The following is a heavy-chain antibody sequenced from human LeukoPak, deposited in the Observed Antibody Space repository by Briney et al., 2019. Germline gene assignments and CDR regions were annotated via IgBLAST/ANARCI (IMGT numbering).Heavy chain of an antibody. V-gene: IGHV3-21*01. J-gene: IGHJ4*02. Sequence: GGSLRLSCALFGFTFSAYTMNWVRQAPGKGLEWGSSISLSSTYIFYADSVKGRFTISRDNAKNSLYLQMNSLRAEDSANYYCARQSTHCSGASWYQFYFDHWGQGTPVTVSS. CDR3: ARQSTHCSGASWYQFYFDH. D-gene: IGHD2-15*01. CDR2: ISLSSTYI. CDR1: GFTFSAYT.